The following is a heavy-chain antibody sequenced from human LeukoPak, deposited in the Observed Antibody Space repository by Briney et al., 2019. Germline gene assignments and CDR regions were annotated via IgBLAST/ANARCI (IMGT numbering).Heavy chain of an antibody. Sequence: KPSEALSLTCTVSGDSISSSIYYWGWIRQSPGKGLEWIGSLFYRGNTYYNPSLKSRVTISVDTSKNQLSLNLSPVTAADTAVYYCARVNRFPGYGAHFDYWGQGTLGTVSS. CDR3: ARVNRFPGYGAHFDY. J-gene: IGHJ4*02. V-gene: IGHV4-39*01. CDR2: LFYRGNT. D-gene: IGHD4-17*01. CDR1: GDSISSSIYY.